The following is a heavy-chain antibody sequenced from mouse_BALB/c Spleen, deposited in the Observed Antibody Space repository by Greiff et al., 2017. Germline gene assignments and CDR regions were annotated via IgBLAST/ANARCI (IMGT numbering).Heavy chain of an antibody. D-gene: IGHD2-14*01. V-gene: IGHV5-9*04. CDR2: ISSGGGNT. CDR1: GFTFSSYT. J-gene: IGHJ2*01. Sequence: EVQRVESGGGLVKPGGSLKLSCAASGFTFSSYTMSWVRQTPEKRLEWVATISSGGGNTYYPDSVKGRFTISRDNAKNTLYLEMSSLRSEDTAMYYCARRYDGIDYWGQGTTLTVSS. CDR3: ARRYDGIDY.